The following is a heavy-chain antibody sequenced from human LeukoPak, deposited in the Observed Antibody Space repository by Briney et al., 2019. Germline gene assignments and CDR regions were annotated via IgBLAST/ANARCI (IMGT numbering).Heavy chain of an antibody. V-gene: IGHV4-59*01. CDR1: GGSIRSNY. Sequence: SETLSLTCTVSGGSIRSNYWSWIRQPPGKGLEWIGYFYYSGSTIYNPSLKSRVTTSVDTSKNQLSLKLSSVTAADTAVYYCARGGPRGVYSWGQGTLVTVSS. J-gene: IGHJ4*02. D-gene: IGHD2-8*01. CDR2: FYYSGST. CDR3: ARGGPRGVYS.